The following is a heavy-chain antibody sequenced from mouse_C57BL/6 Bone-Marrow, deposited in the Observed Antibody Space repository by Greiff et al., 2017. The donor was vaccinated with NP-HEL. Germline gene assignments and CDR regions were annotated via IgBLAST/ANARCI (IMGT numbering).Heavy chain of an antibody. CDR3: TRDPPWFAY. J-gene: IGHJ3*01. Sequence: EVMLVESGEGLVKPGGSLKLSCAASGFTFSSYAMSWVRQTPEKRLEWVAYISSGGDYIYYADTVKGRFTISRGNARNTLYLQMSSLKSEDTAMYYCTRDPPWFAYWGQGTLVTVSA. CDR2: ISSGGDYI. CDR1: GFTFSSYA. V-gene: IGHV5-9-1*02.